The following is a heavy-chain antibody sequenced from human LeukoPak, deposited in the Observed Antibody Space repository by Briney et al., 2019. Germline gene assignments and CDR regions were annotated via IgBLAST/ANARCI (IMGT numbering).Heavy chain of an antibody. D-gene: IGHD4-17*01. Sequence: GASVKVSCKASGGTFSSYAISWVRQAPGQGLEWMGGIIPIFGTANYAQKFQGRVTITADKSTSTAYMELSSLRSEDTAVYYCARVLIIHGYGDFLWDNWFDPWGQGTLVTVSS. CDR2: IIPIFGTA. J-gene: IGHJ5*02. V-gene: IGHV1-69*06. CDR3: ARVLIIHGYGDFLWDNWFDP. CDR1: GGTFSSYA.